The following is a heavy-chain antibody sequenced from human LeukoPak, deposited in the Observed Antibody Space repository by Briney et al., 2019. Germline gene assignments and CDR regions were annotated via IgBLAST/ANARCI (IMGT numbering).Heavy chain of an antibody. CDR3: ARHVGHYYDSSGYYSFVY. D-gene: IGHD3-22*01. V-gene: IGHV4-39*01. CDR1: GGSISRSCYY. J-gene: IGHJ4*02. Sequence: SDTQSLTCTFSGGSISRSCYYWGWIRQPPGTGLEWIGSIYHSGSTYYNPSHKSRVTISVDTTKNQFSLKLSSVTAADTAVYYCARHVGHYYDSSGYYSFVYWGRGTLVTVCS. CDR2: IYHSGST.